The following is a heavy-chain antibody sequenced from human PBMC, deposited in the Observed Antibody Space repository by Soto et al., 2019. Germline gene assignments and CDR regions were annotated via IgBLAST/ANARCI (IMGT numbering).Heavy chain of an antibody. CDR3: ARLGFCSGDRCRPDR. J-gene: IGHJ5*02. CDR2: IHNSGLT. V-gene: IGHV4-39*07. CDR1: SGSISGSSYY. D-gene: IGHD2-15*01. Sequence: SETLSLTCIFSSGSISGSSYYLGWIRQPPGKGLEWMGCIHNSGLTYYNPSLGSRVTISLDTSKKQYSLRLTSVTAADTAVYYCARLGFCSGDRCRPDRWGQGTLVTVSS.